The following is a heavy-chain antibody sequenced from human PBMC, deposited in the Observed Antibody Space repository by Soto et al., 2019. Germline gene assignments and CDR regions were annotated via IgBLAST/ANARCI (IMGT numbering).Heavy chain of an antibody. CDR2: VYYRGRS. CDR3: ATAYDFWRGSYYYYGMGV. J-gene: IGHJ6*02. Sequence: SETLSLTCTVSGGSVTNSSYYWGWIRQSPGKGLEWIGSVYYRGRSYSKSSVKSRVTISVATSKNQFSLKLSSVTAPDTAVCYCATAYDFWRGSYYYYGMGVWCQGTTVTAP. V-gene: IGHV4-39*01. D-gene: IGHD3-3*01. CDR1: GGSVTNSSYY.